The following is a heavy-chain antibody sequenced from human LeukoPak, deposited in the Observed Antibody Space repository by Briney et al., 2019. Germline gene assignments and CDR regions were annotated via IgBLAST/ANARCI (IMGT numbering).Heavy chain of an antibody. CDR1: GYIFTNYW. D-gene: IGHD2-2*01. V-gene: IGHV5-51*01. Sequence: GESLKISCKGSGYIFTNYWIAWVRQMPGKGLEWMGIIYPGDSDTRYSPSFQGQVTISADKSISTAYLQWSSLKASDTAMYYCARGYCSSTSCPPYFDYWGQGTLVTVSS. J-gene: IGHJ4*02. CDR3: ARGYCSSTSCPPYFDY. CDR2: IYPGDSDT.